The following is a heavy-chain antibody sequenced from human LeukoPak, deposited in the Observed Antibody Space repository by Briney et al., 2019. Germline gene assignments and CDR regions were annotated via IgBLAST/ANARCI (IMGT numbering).Heavy chain of an antibody. V-gene: IGHV4-4*07. CDR1: GGSISNLY. CDR3: ARDRYYYDTSGDAFDM. CDR2: MYTSGST. J-gene: IGHJ3*02. D-gene: IGHD3-22*01. Sequence: SETLSLTCSVSGGSISNLYLSWIRQPAGKGLEWIGRMYTSGSTNYNPSLKSRVTMSVDTSKNQFSLKLSSVTAADTAVYYCARDRYYYDTSGDAFDMWGQGTMVTVSS.